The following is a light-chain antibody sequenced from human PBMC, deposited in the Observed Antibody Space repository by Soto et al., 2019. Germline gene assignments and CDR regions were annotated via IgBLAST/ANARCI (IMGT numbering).Light chain of an antibody. Sequence: QSALTQPPSASGSPGQSVTISCTGTSSDVGSYNYVSWYQQHPGKAPKLMIYEVSKRPSGVPDRSSGSKSGNTASLTVSGLQAEDEADYYCSSYAGSNNPYVFGTGTKVTVL. CDR1: SSDVGSYNY. V-gene: IGLV2-8*01. J-gene: IGLJ1*01. CDR2: EVS. CDR3: SSYAGSNNPYV.